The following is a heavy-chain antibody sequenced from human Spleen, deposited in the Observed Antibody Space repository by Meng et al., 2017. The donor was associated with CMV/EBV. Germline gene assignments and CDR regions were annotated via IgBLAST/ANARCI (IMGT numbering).Heavy chain of an antibody. V-gene: IGHV3-15*01. CDR3: TTTKCSSTSCYSFRYYYYGMDV. Sequence: GESLKISCAASGFTFSNAWMSWVRQAPGKGLEWVGRIKGKTDGGTTDYAARVKGRFTISRDDSKNTLYLQMNSLKTEDTAVYYCTTTKCSSTSCYSFRYYYYGMDVWGQGTTVTVSS. CDR2: IKGKTDGGTT. J-gene: IGHJ6*02. CDR1: GFTFSNAW. D-gene: IGHD2-2*02.